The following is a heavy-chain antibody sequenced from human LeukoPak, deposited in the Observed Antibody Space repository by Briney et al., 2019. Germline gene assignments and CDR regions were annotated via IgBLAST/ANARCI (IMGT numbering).Heavy chain of an antibody. CDR3: AKDRRPVTTDTIDAFDI. CDR2: IKQDESKE. V-gene: IGHV3-7*03. Sequence: GGSLRLSCAASGFTFSNYWMSWVRQAPGKGLEWVANIKQDESKEYYGDSVKGRFTISRDNAKNSLYLQMNSLRAEDTAVYYCAKDRRPVTTDTIDAFDIWGQGTMVTVSS. CDR1: GFTFSNYW. D-gene: IGHD4-17*01. J-gene: IGHJ3*02.